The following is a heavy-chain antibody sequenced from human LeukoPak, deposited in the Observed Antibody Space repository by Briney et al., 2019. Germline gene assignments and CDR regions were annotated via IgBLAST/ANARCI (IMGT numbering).Heavy chain of an antibody. CDR1: GYTFTGNY. Sequence: ASVKVSCKASGYTFTGNYLHWVRQAPGQGLEWMGSINSNSGGTEYAQKFQGRVTMTRDTPISTAYMELSRLRSDDTAVYYCARDGVVPAGLYYYYMDVWGKGTTVTVSS. CDR2: INSNSGGT. CDR3: ARDGVVPAGLYYYYMDV. J-gene: IGHJ6*03. D-gene: IGHD2-2*01. V-gene: IGHV1-2*02.